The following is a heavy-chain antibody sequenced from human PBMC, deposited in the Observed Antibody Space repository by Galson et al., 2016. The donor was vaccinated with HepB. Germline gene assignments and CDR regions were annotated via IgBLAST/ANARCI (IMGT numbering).Heavy chain of an antibody. CDR2: ISPSGNHI. CDR1: GFTFSSYG. J-gene: IGHJ4*02. V-gene: IGHV3-21*01. D-gene: IGHD3-3*02. CDR3: ARGLPIHTFVIRPQADY. Sequence: SLRLSCAASGFTFSSYGMHWVRQAPGKGLEWVSSISPSGNHIYYADSVRGRFTVSRDNAKYSVFLQMNSLRADDTALYYCARGLPIHTFVIRPQADYWGQGTQVTVSS.